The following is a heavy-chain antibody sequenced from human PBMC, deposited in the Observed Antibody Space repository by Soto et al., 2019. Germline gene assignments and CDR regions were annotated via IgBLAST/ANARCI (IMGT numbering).Heavy chain of an antibody. CDR3: ARRFSYGSGKYGIDL. Sequence: EVQLLESGGGLVQPGGSLRLSCAASGFTFSSYAMSWVRQAPGKGLEWVSAISGSGGSTYYADSVKGRFTISRDNSKNTLYLQMNSLRAEDTAVYYCARRFSYGSGKYGIDLWGQGTTVTVSS. J-gene: IGHJ6*02. CDR2: ISGSGGST. D-gene: IGHD3-10*01. CDR1: GFTFSSYA. V-gene: IGHV3-23*01.